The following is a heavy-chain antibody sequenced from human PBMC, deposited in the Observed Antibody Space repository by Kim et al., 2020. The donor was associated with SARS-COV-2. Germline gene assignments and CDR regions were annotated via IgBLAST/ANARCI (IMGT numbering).Heavy chain of an antibody. CDR2: INLSGSS. CDR1: GGSFNNYY. J-gene: IGHJ4*02. V-gene: IGHV4-34*01. Sequence: SETLSLTCAVYGGSFNNYYSCWICQPPGAGQEWKWVINLSGSSNYNHSLALRVPMSVYTSKNKYSLMLTPVTVTATAVDLCVWIEVFDFDYWGQGTLLTV. CDR3: VWIEVFDFDY. D-gene: IGHD5-12*01.